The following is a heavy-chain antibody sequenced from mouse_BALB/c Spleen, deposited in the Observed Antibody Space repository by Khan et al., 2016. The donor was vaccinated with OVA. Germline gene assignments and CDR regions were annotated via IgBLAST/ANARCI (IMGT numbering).Heavy chain of an antibody. Sequence: EVQLQESGPGLVKPSQSLSLTCTVTGYSITSDYAWNWIRQFPGNKLEWMGYISYSGSTSNNPSLKSRISITRDTSKNQFFLQLNSVTTEDTATYYCARDGSRYNYAMDYWGQGTAVTVSS. CDR1: GYSITSDYA. D-gene: IGHD2-3*01. V-gene: IGHV3-2*02. CDR3: ARDGSRYNYAMDY. J-gene: IGHJ4*01. CDR2: ISYSGST.